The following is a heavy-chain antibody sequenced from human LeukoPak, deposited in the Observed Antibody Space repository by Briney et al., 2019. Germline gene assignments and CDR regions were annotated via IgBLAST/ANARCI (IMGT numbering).Heavy chain of an antibody. D-gene: IGHD3-22*01. CDR2: ISSCGSTI. V-gene: IGHV3-48*03. CDR1: GFTFSSYE. CDR3: ARGVYYDSSGYVLS. Sequence: GGSLRLSCAASGFTFSSYEMNWVRQAPGKGLEWVSYISSCGSTIYYADSVKGRFIISRDNAKNSLYLQMNSLRAEDTAVYYCARGVYYDSSGYVLSWGQGTMVTVSS. J-gene: IGHJ3*01.